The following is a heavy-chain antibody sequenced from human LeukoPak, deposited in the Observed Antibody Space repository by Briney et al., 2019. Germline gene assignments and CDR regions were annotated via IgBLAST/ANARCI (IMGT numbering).Heavy chain of an antibody. D-gene: IGHD2-21*01. V-gene: IGHV3-7*01. CDR3: AKLARGDSFDL. Sequence: GGSLRLSCAASGFTSSGYWMSWVRQAPGKGLEWVASIKQDGSPKKYVDPVRGRFIISGDNAKNSVYLQMNSLRAEDTAVYYCAKLARGDSFDLWGQGTKVTVSS. CDR2: IKQDGSPK. CDR1: GFTSSGYW. J-gene: IGHJ3*01.